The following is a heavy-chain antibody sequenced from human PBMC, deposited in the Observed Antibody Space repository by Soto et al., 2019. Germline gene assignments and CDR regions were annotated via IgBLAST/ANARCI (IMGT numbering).Heavy chain of an antibody. J-gene: IGHJ4*02. CDR1: GGTFSSYA. D-gene: IGHD2-15*01. CDR3: ARDRPHELGYCSGGSCPPEGYYFDY. V-gene: IGHV1-69*13. Sequence: GASVKVSCKASGGTFSSYAISWVRQAPGQGLEWMGGIIPIFGTANYAQKFQGRVTITADESTSTAYMELSSLRSEDTAVYYCARDRPHELGYCSGGSCPPEGYYFDYWGQGTLVTVSS. CDR2: IIPIFGTA.